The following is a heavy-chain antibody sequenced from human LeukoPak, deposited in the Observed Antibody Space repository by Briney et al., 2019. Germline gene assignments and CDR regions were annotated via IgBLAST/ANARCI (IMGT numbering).Heavy chain of an antibody. D-gene: IGHD5-18*01. Sequence: PSETLSLTCTVSGGSISSSNYNWGWIRQPPGKGPGWIASIYYRGTTYYNPSLKSRVTISVDTSKSQFSLKLSSVTAADTAVYYCARGITSTAMVEVWFDPWGQGTLVTVPS. V-gene: IGHV4-39*01. CDR2: IYYRGTT. CDR3: ARGITSTAMVEVWFDP. J-gene: IGHJ5*02. CDR1: GGSISSSNYN.